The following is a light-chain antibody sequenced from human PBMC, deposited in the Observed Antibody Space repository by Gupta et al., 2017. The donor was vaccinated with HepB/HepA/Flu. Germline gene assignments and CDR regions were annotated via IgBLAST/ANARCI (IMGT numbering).Light chain of an antibody. CDR3: QQYDNWRPIT. CDR2: GAS. CDR1: QSISGN. Sequence: EIVMTQSPATLSVSPGESVTLSCRSSQSISGNVAWYQQKPGQSPTLLIYGASTRAAGIPARFSGSASGTDFSLTISSLQSEDLAIYYCQQYDNWRPITFGQGTRLEIK. V-gene: IGKV3D-15*01. J-gene: IGKJ5*01.